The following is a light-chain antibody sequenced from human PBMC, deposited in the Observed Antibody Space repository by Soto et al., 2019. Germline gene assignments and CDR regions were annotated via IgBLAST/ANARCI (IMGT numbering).Light chain of an antibody. CDR1: SNDVGGYNY. CDR3: NSYTSSSTYV. V-gene: IGLV2-14*01. CDR2: EVS. Sequence: QSVLTQPASVSGSPGQSITISCSGTSNDVGGYNYVAWYQQHPGKAPKLVIHEVSNRPSGVSNRFSGSKSGNTASLTISGLQAEDEADYYCNSYTSSSTYVFGTGTQLTVL. J-gene: IGLJ1*01.